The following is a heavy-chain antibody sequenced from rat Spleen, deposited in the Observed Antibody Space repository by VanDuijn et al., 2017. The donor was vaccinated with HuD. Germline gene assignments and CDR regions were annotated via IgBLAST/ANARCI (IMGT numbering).Heavy chain of an antibody. Sequence: EVQLQESGPGLVKPSQSLSLTCSVTHYSITSSYEWTWIRKFPGNKLEWMGHINSAGSTNYNPSLKSRISVTRDTSKNQFFLQVNSVTSEDTATYHCVTSLYWVLDSWGHGVMVTVSS. CDR3: VTSLYWVLDS. D-gene: IGHD1-1*01. J-gene: IGHJ2*01. V-gene: IGHV3-3*01. CDR2: INSAGST. CDR1: HYSITSSYE.